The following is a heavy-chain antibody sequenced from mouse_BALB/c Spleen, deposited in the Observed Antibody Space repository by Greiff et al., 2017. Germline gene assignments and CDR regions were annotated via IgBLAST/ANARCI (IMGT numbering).Heavy chain of an antibody. J-gene: IGHJ3*01. Sequence: QVQLKESGPGLVAPSQSLSITCTVSGFSLTSYGVHWVRQPPGKGLEWLGVIWAGGSTNYNSALMSRLSISKDNSKSQVFLKMNSLQTDDTAMYYCARVLYDGYSWFAYWGQGTLVTVSA. D-gene: IGHD2-3*01. CDR2: IWAGGST. V-gene: IGHV2-9*02. CDR3: ARVLYDGYSWFAY. CDR1: GFSLTSYG.